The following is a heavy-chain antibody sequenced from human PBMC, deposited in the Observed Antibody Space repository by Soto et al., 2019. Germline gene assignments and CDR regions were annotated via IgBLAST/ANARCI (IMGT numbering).Heavy chain of an antibody. V-gene: IGHV4-39*01. CDR1: CGSINNINYY. CDR2: VYYNDNT. CDR3: ARRARCDGSSGWFDP. Sequence: PKKPLYLKCVDPCGSINNINYYWGWIRQPPENGLGWIGTVYYNDNTYYNPSLTSRVAIYIDTAKTQFLLILRSVTAASTACYFGARRARCDGSSGWFDPWGQGTLVTVSS. J-gene: IGHJ5*02.